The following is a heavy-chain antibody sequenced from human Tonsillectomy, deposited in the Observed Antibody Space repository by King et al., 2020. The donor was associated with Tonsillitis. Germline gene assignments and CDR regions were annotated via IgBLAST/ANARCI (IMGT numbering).Heavy chain of an antibody. D-gene: IGHD2-15*01. J-gene: IGHJ4*02. CDR3: ARLEGSGDIVVVVAAH. CDR1: GGSISSSGYY. V-gene: IGHV4-39*01. Sequence: QVQLQESGPGLVKPSETLSLTCTVSGGSISSSGYYWGWIRQPPGKGLEWIGSIYYSGSTYYNPSLKSRVTISVDTSKNQFSLKLRSVTAADTAVFYCARLEGSGDIVVVVAAHWGQGTLVTVSS. CDR2: IYYSGST.